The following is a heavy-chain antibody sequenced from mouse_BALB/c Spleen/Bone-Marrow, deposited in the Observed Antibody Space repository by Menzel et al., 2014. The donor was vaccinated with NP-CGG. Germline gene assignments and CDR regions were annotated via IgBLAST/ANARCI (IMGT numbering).Heavy chain of an antibody. CDR2: INPDSSTI. D-gene: IGHD2-1*01. CDR3: ARQGYYGKGDY. J-gene: IGHJ2*01. Sequence: EVKVIESGGGLVQPGGSLKLSCAASGFGFSRYWMSWVRQAPGKGLEWIGEINPDSSTINYTPSLKDKFIIPRDSAKNTLYLQMSKVRSEDTALYYCARQGYYGKGDYWGQGTTLTASS. CDR1: GFGFSRYW. V-gene: IGHV4-1*02.